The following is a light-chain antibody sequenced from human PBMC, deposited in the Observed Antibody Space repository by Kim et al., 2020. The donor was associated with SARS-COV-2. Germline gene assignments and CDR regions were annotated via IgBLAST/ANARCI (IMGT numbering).Light chain of an antibody. V-gene: IGLV3-21*04. CDR3: QVWDSSSDHPDWV. CDR1: NIGSKS. CDR2: YDS. J-gene: IGLJ3*02. Sequence: GKTARITCEGNNIGSKSVHWYQQKPGQAPVLVIYYDSDRPSGIPERFSGSNSGNTATLTISRVEAGDEADYYCQVWDSSSDHPDWVFGGGTQLTVL.